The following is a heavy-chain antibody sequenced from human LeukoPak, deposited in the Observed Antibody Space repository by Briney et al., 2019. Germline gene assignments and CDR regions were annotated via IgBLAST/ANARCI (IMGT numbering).Heavy chain of an antibody. J-gene: IGHJ4*02. Sequence: GGSLRLSCAASGFTFSDYYMSWIRQAPGRGLEWVSYISSSGSTKYYAGSVKGRFTISRDNAKNSLFLQMNSLRAEDTALYYCVRSGILTGYFAYWGQGTLVTVSS. V-gene: IGHV3-11*01. D-gene: IGHD3-9*01. CDR1: GFTFSDYY. CDR3: VRSGILTGYFAY. CDR2: ISSSGSTK.